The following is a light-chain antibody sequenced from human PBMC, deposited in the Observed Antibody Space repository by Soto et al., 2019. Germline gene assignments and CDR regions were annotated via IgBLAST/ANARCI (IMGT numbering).Light chain of an antibody. Sequence: EIVLTQSPGTLSLSPGERATLSCRASQSVSSNYLAWYQQKPGQAPRLLIYGASNRATGIPDRFSGSESGTDFTLTISRLEPEDFAAYFCQQYAVSPWTFGQGTKVEIK. CDR1: QSVSSNY. J-gene: IGKJ1*01. CDR2: GAS. CDR3: QQYAVSPWT. V-gene: IGKV3-20*01.